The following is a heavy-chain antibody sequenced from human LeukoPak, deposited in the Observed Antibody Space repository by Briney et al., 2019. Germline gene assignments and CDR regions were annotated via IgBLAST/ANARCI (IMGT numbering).Heavy chain of an antibody. Sequence: PSETLSLTCAVYGGSFSGYYWSWIRQSPEKGLEWIGEINHSGGTIYNPSLKSRVTISADTSKNQFSLKLSSVTAADTAVYYCTREPGYCIYGNCYGGWFDPWGQGTLVTVSS. CDR3: TREPGYCIYGNCYGGWFDP. D-gene: IGHD2-15*01. V-gene: IGHV4-34*01. CDR2: INHSGGT. CDR1: GGSFSGYY. J-gene: IGHJ5*02.